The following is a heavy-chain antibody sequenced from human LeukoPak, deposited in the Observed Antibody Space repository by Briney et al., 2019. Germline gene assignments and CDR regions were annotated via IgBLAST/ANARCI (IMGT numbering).Heavy chain of an antibody. J-gene: IGHJ4*02. CDR1: GFTFSSNS. V-gene: IGHV3-21*01. CDR2: VDPSSTYI. CDR3: VRAYCSDGICHTFEY. Sequence: GGSLRLSCAASGFTFSSNSMNWVRQAPGQGLEWVSFVDPSSTYIYYADSVKGRFTISRDNAENSLYLQMDSLRGEDTAVYHCVRAYCSDGICHTFEYWAQGSLVIVSS. D-gene: IGHD2-8*01.